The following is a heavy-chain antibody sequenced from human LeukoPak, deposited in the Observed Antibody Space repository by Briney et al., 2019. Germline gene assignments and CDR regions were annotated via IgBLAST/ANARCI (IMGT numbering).Heavy chain of an antibody. CDR2: VYHSGST. Sequence: SQTLSLTCVVAGGSISSGDYSWSWIRQPPGKGLEWIGHVYHSGSTHYNPSLNSRVTISVDRSKNQFSLKLSSVTAANTAVYYCARAAGPSSPFDHWGQGTLVTVSS. D-gene: IGHD3-10*01. V-gene: IGHV4-30-2*01. CDR1: GGSISSGDYS. CDR3: ARAAGPSSPFDH. J-gene: IGHJ4*02.